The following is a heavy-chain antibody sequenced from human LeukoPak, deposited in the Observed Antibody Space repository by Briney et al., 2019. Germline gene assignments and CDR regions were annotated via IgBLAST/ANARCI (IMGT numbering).Heavy chain of an antibody. CDR3: ARSLYGSGRDAFDI. CDR1: GGSISSGSYY. J-gene: IGHJ3*02. Sequence: PSETLSLTCTASGGSISSGSYYWSWIRQPAGKGLEWIGRIYTSGSTNYNPSLKSRVTMSVDTSKNQFSLKLSSVTAADTAVYYCARSLYGSGRDAFDIWGQGTMVTVSS. CDR2: IYTSGST. D-gene: IGHD3-10*01. V-gene: IGHV4-61*02.